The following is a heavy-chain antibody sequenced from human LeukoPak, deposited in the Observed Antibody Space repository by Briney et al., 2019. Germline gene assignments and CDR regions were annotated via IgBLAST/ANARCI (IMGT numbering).Heavy chain of an antibody. J-gene: IGHJ4*02. V-gene: IGHV3-21*01. CDR1: GFTFSSYS. CDR2: ISSSSSYI. D-gene: IGHD2-2*01. Sequence: GGSLRLSCAASGFTFSSYSMNWVRQAPGKGLEWVSSISSSSSYIYYADSVKGRFTISRDNAKNSLYLQMNSLRAEDTAVYYCARGYCSSTSCYPDYWGQGTVVTVSS. CDR3: ARGYCSSTSCYPDY.